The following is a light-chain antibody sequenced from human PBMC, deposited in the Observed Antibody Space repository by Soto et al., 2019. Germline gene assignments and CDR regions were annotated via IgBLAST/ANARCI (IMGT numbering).Light chain of an antibody. CDR3: TSYAGSNNWV. Sequence: QSVLTQPPSASGSPGQSVTISCTGPSSGVVGYKYVSWYQQHPGNAPQLLIYEDFKRPSGVPDRFSASKSDNTASLTVSGLQADDEAYYYCTSYAGSNNWVFGGGTKLTVL. J-gene: IGLJ3*02. CDR1: SSGVVGYKY. CDR2: EDF. V-gene: IGLV2-8*01.